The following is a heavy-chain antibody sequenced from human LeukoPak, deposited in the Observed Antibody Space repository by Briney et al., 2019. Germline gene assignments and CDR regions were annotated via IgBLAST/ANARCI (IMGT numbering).Heavy chain of an antibody. CDR2: ISSSSSYI. V-gene: IGHV3-21*01. CDR3: ARQSIAAAGAGFGYY. D-gene: IGHD6-13*01. J-gene: IGHJ4*02. Sequence: PGGSLRLSCAASGFTFSSYSMNWVRQAPGKGLEWVSSISSSSSYIYYADSVKGRFTISRDNAKNSLYLQMNSLRAEDTAVYYCARQSIAAAGAGFGYYWGQGTLATVSS. CDR1: GFTFSSYS.